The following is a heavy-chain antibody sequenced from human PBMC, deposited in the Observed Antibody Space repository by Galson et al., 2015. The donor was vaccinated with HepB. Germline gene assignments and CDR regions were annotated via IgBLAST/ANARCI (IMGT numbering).Heavy chain of an antibody. CDR2: ISGSAGST. CDR1: GFSFSSYA. Sequence: SLRLSCAASGFSFSSYAMNWVRQAPGKGLEWISSISGSAGSTYYADSVNGRFTISRDNSKNTLYLQLNSLTVEDTAEYYCARGSYGDYRGLDYWGQGTLVTVSS. CDR3: ARGSYGDYRGLDY. D-gene: IGHD4-17*01. J-gene: IGHJ4*02. V-gene: IGHV3-23*01.